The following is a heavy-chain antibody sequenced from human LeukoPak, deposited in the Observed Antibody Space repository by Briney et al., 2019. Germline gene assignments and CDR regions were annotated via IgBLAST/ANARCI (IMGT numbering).Heavy chain of an antibody. J-gene: IGHJ5*02. V-gene: IGHV3-73*01. CDR2: IRSNANSYAT. Sequence: GGSLKLSCAASGFTFSGSAMHWVRQASGKGLEWVCRIRSNANSYATAYAASVKGRFTIPRDDSKNTAYLQMNSLKTEDTAVYYCSQYSGAPSWGQGTLVTVSS. D-gene: IGHD5-12*01. CDR3: SQYSGAPS. CDR1: GFTFSGSA.